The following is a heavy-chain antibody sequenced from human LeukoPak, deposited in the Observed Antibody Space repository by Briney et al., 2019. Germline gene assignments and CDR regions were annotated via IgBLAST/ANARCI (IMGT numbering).Heavy chain of an antibody. J-gene: IGHJ5*02. CDR3: AKVSVTNWLDP. CDR1: GFTFSNAW. Sequence: GGSLRLSCAASGFTFSNAWMSWVRQAPGKGLEWVAFIRYDGSYKYYADSVKGRFTISRDNSKNTLYLQMNSLRAEDTAVYYCAKVSVTNWLDPWGQGTLVTVSS. V-gene: IGHV3-30*02. CDR2: IRYDGSYK.